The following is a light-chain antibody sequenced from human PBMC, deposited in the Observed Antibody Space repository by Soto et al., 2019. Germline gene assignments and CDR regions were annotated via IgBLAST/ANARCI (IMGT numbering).Light chain of an antibody. CDR3: QQANSFPRT. J-gene: IGKJ1*01. CDR1: QSISSY. V-gene: IGKV1-39*01. CDR2: AAS. Sequence: DIQMTQSPSSLSASVGDRVTNTCRASQSISSYLNWYQQKPGKAPKLLIYAASSLQSGVPSRFSGSGSGTDFTLTISSLQPEDFATYYCQQANSFPRTFGQGTKVDI.